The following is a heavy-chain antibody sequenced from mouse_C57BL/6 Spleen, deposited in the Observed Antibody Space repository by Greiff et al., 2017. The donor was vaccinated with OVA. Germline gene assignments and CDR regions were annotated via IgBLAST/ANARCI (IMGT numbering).Heavy chain of an antibody. CDR3: TRWGLPNYGSSLYYAMDY. J-gene: IGHJ4*01. D-gene: IGHD1-1*01. V-gene: IGHV1-15*01. CDR1: GYTFTDYE. Sequence: VQLQQSGAELVRPGASVTLSCKASGYTFTDYEMHWVKQTPVHGLEWIGAIEPETGGTAYNQKFKGKAILTADKSSSTAYMELRSLKSEDAAVYYCTRWGLPNYGSSLYYAMDYWGQGTSVTVSS. CDR2: IEPETGGT.